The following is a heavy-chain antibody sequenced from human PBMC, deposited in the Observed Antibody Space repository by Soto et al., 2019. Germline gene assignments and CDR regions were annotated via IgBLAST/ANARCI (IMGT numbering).Heavy chain of an antibody. D-gene: IGHD6-19*01. CDR1: GGSISRGGYY. CDR2: IYYRGST. J-gene: IGHJ4*02. CDR3: ARQSSGWFQLPLIPHGTGPKFDY. Sequence: SETLSLTCTVSGGSISRGGYYWGWIRQHPGKGLGGVGYIYYRGSTYYTPSLKSRVTISVDTSKNQFSLTLSSVTAADPAVYYCARQSSGWFQLPLIPHGTGPKFDYWGQGTLVTVSS. V-gene: IGHV4-39*01.